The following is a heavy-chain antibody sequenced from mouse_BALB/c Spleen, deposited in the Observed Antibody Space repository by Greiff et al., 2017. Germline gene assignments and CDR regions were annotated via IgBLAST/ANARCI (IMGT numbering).Heavy chain of an antibody. D-gene: IGHD2-4*01. CDR3: ARSRATIGLELRRENYFDY. CDR1: GYTFTDYA. CDR2: ISTYYGDA. J-gene: IGHJ2*01. V-gene: IGHV1S137*01. Sequence: VQLQQSGAELVRPGVSVKISCKGSGYTFTDYAMHWVKQSHAKSLEWIGVISTYYGDASYNQKFKGKATMTVDKSSSTAYMELARLTSEDSAIYYCARSRATIGLELRRENYFDYWGQGTTLTVSS.